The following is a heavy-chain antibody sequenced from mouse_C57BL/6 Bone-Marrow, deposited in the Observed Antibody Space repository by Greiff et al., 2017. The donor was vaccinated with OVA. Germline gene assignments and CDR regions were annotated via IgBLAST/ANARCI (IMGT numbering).Heavy chain of an antibody. CDR3: ARPGNYYGSSYGYFDV. Sequence: QVQLQQPGAELVRPGTSVKLSCKASGYTFTSYWMHWVKQRPGQGLEWIGVIDPSDSYTNYNQKFKGKATLTVDTSSSTAYMQLSSLTSEDSAVYYCARPGNYYGSSYGYFDVWGTGTTVTVSS. CDR2: IDPSDSYT. J-gene: IGHJ1*03. CDR1: GYTFTSYW. D-gene: IGHD1-1*01. V-gene: IGHV1-59*01.